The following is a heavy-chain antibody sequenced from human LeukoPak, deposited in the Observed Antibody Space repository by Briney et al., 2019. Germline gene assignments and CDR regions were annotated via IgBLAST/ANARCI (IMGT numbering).Heavy chain of an antibody. Sequence: SETLSLTCGVDGGSFNGYDWHWVRQAPGKGLEWLGQINYGGDTNYNPSLQSRVTISVVTSKKQFSLKVTSVTAADTAVYYCARGLGWKVTPMGLFYMDVWGEGAAVTVSS. CDR1: GGSFNGYD. D-gene: IGHD1-1*01. CDR3: ARGLGWKVTPMGLFYMDV. V-gene: IGHV4-34*01. J-gene: IGHJ6*03. CDR2: INYGGDT.